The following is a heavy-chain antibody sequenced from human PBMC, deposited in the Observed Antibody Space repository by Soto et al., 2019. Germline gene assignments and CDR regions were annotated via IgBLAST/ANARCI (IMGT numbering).Heavy chain of an antibody. CDR3: ARSQYYDLSSAGNGMDV. D-gene: IGHD3-3*01. V-gene: IGHV4-31*03. CDR1: GGSISSGGYY. J-gene: IGHJ6*02. Sequence: QVQLQESGPGLVKPSQTLSLTCTVSGGSISSGGYYWSWIRQHPGKGLEWIGYIYYSGSNYYNPSLKSRVTISVDTSKNQFSLKLSSVTAADTAVYYCARSQYYDLSSAGNGMDVWGQGTTVTVSS. CDR2: IYYSGSN.